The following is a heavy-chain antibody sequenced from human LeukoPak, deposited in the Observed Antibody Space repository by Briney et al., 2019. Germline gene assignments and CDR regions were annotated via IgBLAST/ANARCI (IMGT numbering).Heavy chain of an antibody. Sequence: SGGSLRLSCAASGFTFSSYWMSWVRQAPGKGLEWVANIKQDGSEKYYVDSVKGRFTISRDNAKNSLYLQMNSLRAEDTAVYCCARDAAAGNGEPFDYWGQGTLVTVSS. CDR2: IKQDGSEK. D-gene: IGHD6-13*01. CDR1: GFTFSSYW. V-gene: IGHV3-7*03. J-gene: IGHJ4*02. CDR3: ARDAAAGNGEPFDY.